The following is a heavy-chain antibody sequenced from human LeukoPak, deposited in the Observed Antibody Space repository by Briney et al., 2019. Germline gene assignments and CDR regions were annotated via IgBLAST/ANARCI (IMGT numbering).Heavy chain of an antibody. J-gene: IGHJ3*02. V-gene: IGHV3-23*01. CDR2: ISSRGDST. Sequence: GGSLRLSCAASGITFSTFSMNWVRQAPGKGLEWVSTISSRGDSTYYADSVKGRFTISRDDAKKTLDLQMNSLRAEDTAVYFCARDNGRNGFDIWGQGTMVTVSS. CDR3: ARDNGRNGFDI. CDR1: GITFSTFS.